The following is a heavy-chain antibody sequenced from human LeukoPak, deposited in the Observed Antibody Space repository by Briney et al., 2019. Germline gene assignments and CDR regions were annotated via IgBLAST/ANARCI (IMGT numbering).Heavy chain of an antibody. CDR3: ARDDYGDYVSYFQH. CDR2: ISGYNGKT. J-gene: IGHJ1*01. D-gene: IGHD4-17*01. Sequence: ASVKVSCKASGYTFTNYGISWVRQAPGQGPEWMGWISGYNGKTNYAQKFQGGVTMTTDTSTSTAYMELRSLRSDDTAVYYCARDDYGDYVSYFQHWGQGTLVIVSS. V-gene: IGHV1-18*01. CDR1: GYTFTNYG.